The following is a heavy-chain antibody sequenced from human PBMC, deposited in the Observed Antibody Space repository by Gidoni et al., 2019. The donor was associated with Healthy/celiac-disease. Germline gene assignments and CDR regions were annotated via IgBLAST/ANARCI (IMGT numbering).Heavy chain of an antibody. CDR1: GFTFRSYA. Sequence: QVQLVESGGGVVQPGRSLRLSCAASGFTFRSYAMHWVRQAPGKGLEWVAVISYDGSNKYYADSVKGRFTISRDNSKNTLYLQMNSLRAEDTAVYYCARGSIFGVVTLSGYWGQGTLVTVSS. J-gene: IGHJ4*02. CDR3: ARGSIFGVVTLSGY. CDR2: ISYDGSNK. D-gene: IGHD3-3*01. V-gene: IGHV3-30-3*01.